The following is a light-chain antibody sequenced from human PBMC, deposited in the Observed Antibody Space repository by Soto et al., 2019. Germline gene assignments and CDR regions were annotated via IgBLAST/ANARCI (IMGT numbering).Light chain of an antibody. J-gene: IGKJ1*01. V-gene: IGKV3-15*01. CDR2: GAS. CDR1: QSVSSN. Sequence: EIVMTQSPATLSVSPGERATLSCRASQSVSSNLAWYQQKPVQAPRLLIYGASTRATVIPARFSGSGSGTELTLTISRLQSEDFAVYYCQQYNNWPQTFGQGTKVDI. CDR3: QQYNNWPQT.